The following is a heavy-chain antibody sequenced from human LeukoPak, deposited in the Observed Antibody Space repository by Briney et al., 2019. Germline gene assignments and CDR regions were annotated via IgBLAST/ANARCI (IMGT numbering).Heavy chain of an antibody. CDR1: GFTVSRYG. J-gene: IGHJ6*04. D-gene: IGHD3-10*02. CDR3: AELGITMIGGV. Sequence: GGSLRLSCAAFGFTVSRYGIHWVRQAPGKGLEWVAVISYDGGIKYYADSVKGRFTISRDNSKNTLYLEMNSLGAEDTAVYYCAELGITMIGGVWDKGTTVTISS. V-gene: IGHV3-30*18. CDR2: ISYDGGIK.